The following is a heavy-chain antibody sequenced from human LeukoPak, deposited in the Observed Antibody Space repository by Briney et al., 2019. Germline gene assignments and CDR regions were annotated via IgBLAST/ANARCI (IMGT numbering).Heavy chain of an antibody. D-gene: IGHD2-2*01. Sequence: GASVKVSCKASGGTFSSYTISWVRQAPGQGLEWMGRIIPILGIANYAQKFQGRVTITADKSTSTAYMELSSLRSEDTAVYYCANVNLGYCSSTSCPAEDYWGQGTLVTVSS. CDR2: IIPILGIA. CDR1: GGTFSSYT. CDR3: ANVNLGYCSSTSCPAEDY. V-gene: IGHV1-69*02. J-gene: IGHJ4*02.